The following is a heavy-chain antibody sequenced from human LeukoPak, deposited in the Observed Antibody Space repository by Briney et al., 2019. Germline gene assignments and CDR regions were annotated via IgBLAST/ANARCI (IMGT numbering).Heavy chain of an antibody. D-gene: IGHD6-13*01. CDR1: GGSFSGYY. CDR2: INHSGST. V-gene: IGHV4-34*01. CDR3: ARGRYLTTLGGAAAGFLDY. Sequence: SETLSLTCGVYGGSFSGYYWNWIRQSPGKWLEWIGEINHSGSTNYNPSLKSRVTMSVDTSQKQFSLRLTSVTAADTAVYYCARGRYLTTLGGAAAGFLDYWGQGTLVTVSS. J-gene: IGHJ4*02.